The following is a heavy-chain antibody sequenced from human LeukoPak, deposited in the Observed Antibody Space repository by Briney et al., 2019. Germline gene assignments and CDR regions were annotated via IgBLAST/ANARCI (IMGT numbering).Heavy chain of an antibody. CDR3: ARETGRWLQSAYFDY. J-gene: IGHJ4*02. CDR1: GGSLNNYY. V-gene: IGHV4-59*01. Sequence: SETLSLTCTVSGGSLNNYYWSWIRQPPGKGLEWIGYIYYSGSTSYNPSLKSRVTISIDTSKNHFSLKLSSVTAADTAVYYCARETGRWLQSAYFDYWGQGTLVTVSS. D-gene: IGHD5-24*01. CDR2: IYYSGST.